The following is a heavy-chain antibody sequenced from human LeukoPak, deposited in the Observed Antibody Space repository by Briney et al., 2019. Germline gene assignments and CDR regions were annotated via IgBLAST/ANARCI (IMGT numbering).Heavy chain of an antibody. CDR1: GFTFSTYG. V-gene: IGHV3-30*18. D-gene: IGHD4-11*01. Sequence: GGSLRLSCSASGFTFSTYGMPWVRQAPGKGLEWVAVISYDGSNKYYADSVKGRFTISRDNSKNTLYLQMNSLRAEDTAVFYCAKDRHDYSNSFDYWGQGTLVTVSS. J-gene: IGHJ4*02. CDR2: ISYDGSNK. CDR3: AKDRHDYSNSFDY.